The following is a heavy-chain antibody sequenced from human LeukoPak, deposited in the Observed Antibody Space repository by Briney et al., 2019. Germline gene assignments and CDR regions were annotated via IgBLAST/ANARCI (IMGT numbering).Heavy chain of an antibody. CDR1: GYSISSGYY. Sequence: SXTLSLXCAVSGYSISSGYYWGWIRQPPGKGLEWIGSIYHSGSTYYNPSLKSRVTISVDTSKNQFSLKLSSVTAADTAVYYYARHDKYCSGGSCPRAAFDIWGQGTMVTVSS. V-gene: IGHV4-38-2*01. CDR2: IYHSGST. CDR3: ARHDKYCSGGSCPRAAFDI. D-gene: IGHD2-15*01. J-gene: IGHJ3*02.